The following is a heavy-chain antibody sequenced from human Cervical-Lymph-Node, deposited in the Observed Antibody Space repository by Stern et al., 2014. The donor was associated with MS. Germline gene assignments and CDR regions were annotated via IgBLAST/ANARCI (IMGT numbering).Heavy chain of an antibody. CDR2: IYGDGSA. CDR1: GVSVTHKY. CDR3: ARDGGWETHIQAGYFDL. Sequence: EVQLVESGGGLARPGGSLRLSCAASGVSVTHKYMHWVRQAPGKGLEWLSVIYGDGSAYYTDSVKGRFTFSRDDSKNTLFLQMNSLRLEDTAVYYCARDGGWETHIQAGYFDLWGRGTLVTVSS. J-gene: IGHJ2*01. D-gene: IGHD3-16*01. V-gene: IGHV3-66*02.